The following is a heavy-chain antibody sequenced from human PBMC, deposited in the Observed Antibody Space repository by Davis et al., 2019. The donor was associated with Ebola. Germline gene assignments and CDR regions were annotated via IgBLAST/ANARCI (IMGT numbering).Heavy chain of an antibody. J-gene: IGHJ4*02. D-gene: IGHD3-16*01. V-gene: IGHV3-30*04. Sequence: SLRLSCAASGFIFKTYTMHWVRQAPGKGLEWVAVIPYDGKDISYAESVRGRFTISRDNSKNTPHLQMNSLRTEDTALYYCVREIYDYVWLAYFHYWGQGTLVTVSS. CDR1: GFIFKTYT. CDR3: VREIYDYVWLAYFHY. CDR2: IPYDGKDI.